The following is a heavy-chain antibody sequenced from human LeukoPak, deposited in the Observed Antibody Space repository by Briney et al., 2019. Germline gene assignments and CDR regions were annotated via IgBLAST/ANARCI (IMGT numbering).Heavy chain of an antibody. CDR1: GYSFTSYW. CDR2: IDPGGSDT. V-gene: IGHV5-51*01. D-gene: IGHD2-15*01. CDR3: ARRGGSRTGAFDI. J-gene: IGHJ3*02. Sequence: GESLKISCKGSGYSFTSYWIGWGRQMHGKGLERMGIIDPGGSDTGYSPSSLGQVPISANESVSTAYVQWSSLKAADTAMYYCARRGGSRTGAFDIWGQGTMVTVSS.